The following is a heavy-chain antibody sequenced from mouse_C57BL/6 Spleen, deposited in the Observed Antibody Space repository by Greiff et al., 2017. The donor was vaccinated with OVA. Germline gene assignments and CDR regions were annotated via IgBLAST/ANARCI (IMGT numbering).Heavy chain of an antibody. Sequence: EVKVVESGGGLVKPGGSLKLSCAASGFTFSSYAMSWVRQTPEKRLEWVATISDGGSYTYYPDNVKGRFTISRDNAKNHLYLQMSHLKSEDTAMYYCARDKGSRDFDYWGQGTTLTVSS. CDR2: ISDGGSYT. CDR1: GFTFSSYA. J-gene: IGHJ2*01. CDR3: ARDKGSRDFDY. V-gene: IGHV5-4*01.